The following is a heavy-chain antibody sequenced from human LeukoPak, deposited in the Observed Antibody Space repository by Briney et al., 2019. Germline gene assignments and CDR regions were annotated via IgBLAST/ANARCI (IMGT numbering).Heavy chain of an antibody. Sequence: PSGTLSLTCGVSGGSISSTNWWSWVRQPPGQGLEWIGEISLSGPTNYNPSLNSRVTVSLDKSKNQLSLNLTSVTAADTAVYYCSRENGAFSPFGYWGQGTLVTVPS. CDR2: ISLSGPT. CDR3: SRENGAFSPFGY. J-gene: IGHJ4*02. V-gene: IGHV4-4*02. D-gene: IGHD2-8*01. CDR1: GGSISSTNW.